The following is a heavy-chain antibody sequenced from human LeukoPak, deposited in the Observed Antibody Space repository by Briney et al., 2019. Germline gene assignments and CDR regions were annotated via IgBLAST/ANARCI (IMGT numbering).Heavy chain of an antibody. V-gene: IGHV1-2*02. CDR2: INPNRGGT. CDR1: GYTVTGYY. D-gene: IGHD3-10*01. J-gene: IGHJ5*02. Sequence: GASVKVCCKASGYTVTGYYMYWVRQAPGQGLECMGWINPNRGGTKYAQKFQGRVTMTRDTSISTAYMELSRLKSDDTAVYYCARGAKTHYYGSESFRTGNWFDPWGQGTLVTVSS. CDR3: ARGAKTHYYGSESFRTGNWFDP.